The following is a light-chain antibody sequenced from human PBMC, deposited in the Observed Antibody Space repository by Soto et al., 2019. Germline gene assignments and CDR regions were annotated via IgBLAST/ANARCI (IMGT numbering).Light chain of an antibody. CDR1: SSNIGSNT. CDR2: SNV. CDR3: AAWDGSLNGWV. V-gene: IGLV1-44*01. J-gene: IGLJ3*02. Sequence: QAVVTQAPSVSGTPGQRVTISCSGSSSNIGSNTVSWYQQVPGTAPKVLIYSNVQRPSGVPDRFSGSKSGTSASLAIGGLQSEDEADYYCAAWDGSLNGWVFGGGTKLTVL.